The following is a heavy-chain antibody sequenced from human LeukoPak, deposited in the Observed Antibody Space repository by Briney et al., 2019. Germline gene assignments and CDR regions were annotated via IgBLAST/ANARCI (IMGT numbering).Heavy chain of an antibody. D-gene: IGHD2/OR15-2a*01. V-gene: IGHV1-18*01. CDR3: ARRRAVYPGPGTYFDH. CDR2: ISAYNGNT. Sequence: GASVKVSCKASGYTFSSYGISWVRQAPGQGLEWMGWISAYNGNTKYAQKLQGRVTMTRDTSTSTVYMELSSLRSDDTAVYYCARRRAVYPGPGTYFDHWGQGTLVTVSS. CDR1: GYTFSSYG. J-gene: IGHJ4*02.